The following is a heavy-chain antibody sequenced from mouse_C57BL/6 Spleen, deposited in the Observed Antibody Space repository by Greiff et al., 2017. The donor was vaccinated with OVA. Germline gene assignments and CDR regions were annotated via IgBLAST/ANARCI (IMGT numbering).Heavy chain of an antibody. D-gene: IGHD2-1*01. CDR3: ARNGDYGNPYAMDY. V-gene: IGHV2-2*01. CDR1: GFSLTSYG. J-gene: IGHJ4*01. Sequence: VQLVESGPGLVQPSQSLSITCTVSGFSLTSYGVHWVRQSPGKGLEWLGVIWSGGSTDYNAAFISRLSISKDNSKSQVFFKMNSLQADDTAIYYCARNGDYGNPYAMDYWGQGTSVTVSS. CDR2: IWSGGST.